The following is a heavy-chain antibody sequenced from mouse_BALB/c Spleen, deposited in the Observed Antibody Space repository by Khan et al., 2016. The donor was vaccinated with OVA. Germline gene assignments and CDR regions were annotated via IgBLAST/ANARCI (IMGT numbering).Heavy chain of an antibody. D-gene: IGHD1-1*01. Sequence: MQLEESGPELVRPGASVKISCTASGYSFTGYFMNWVMQSHGKSLEWIGRIHPHIGETFYNQRFKDKATLTVDESSSTAHMELRSLASEDSAVYYCTRIYRSDFDYWGQGTTLTVSS. CDR1: GYSFTGYF. V-gene: IGHV1-20*02. CDR2: IHPHIGET. J-gene: IGHJ2*01. CDR3: TRIYRSDFDY.